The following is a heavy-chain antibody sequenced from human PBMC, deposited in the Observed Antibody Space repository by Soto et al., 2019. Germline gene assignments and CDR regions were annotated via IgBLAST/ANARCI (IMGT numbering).Heavy chain of an antibody. V-gene: IGHV3-48*03. CDR3: ARETPGGAAASDS. Sequence: GSLRLSCAASGFTFSSFEMNWVRQAPGKGLDWVSYISTSGGTTHYADSVKGRFTVSRDNTKDSLYLEMNRLRAEDTAVYYCARETPGGAAASDSWGQGTLVTVSS. J-gene: IGHJ4*02. CDR1: GFTFSSFE. CDR2: ISTSGGTT. D-gene: IGHD6-13*01.